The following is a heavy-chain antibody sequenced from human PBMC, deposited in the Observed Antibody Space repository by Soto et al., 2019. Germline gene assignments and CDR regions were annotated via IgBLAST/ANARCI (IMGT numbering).Heavy chain of an antibody. V-gene: IGHV1-3*01. J-gene: IGHJ2*01. CDR1: GYAFTSYP. CDR3: ATRHKSDSRGSYSVWYVDL. CDR2: INPDNGNT. D-gene: IGHD6-25*01. Sequence: QVQLVQSGAEVKKPGASVKVSCKASGYAFTSYPVHWVRQAPGQSLEWMGWINPDNGNTHYSQNFPGRVTTTRDTSANTVDVELGSLRSEDAAVYHCATRHKSDSRGSYSVWYVDLWGRGTRVTVSS.